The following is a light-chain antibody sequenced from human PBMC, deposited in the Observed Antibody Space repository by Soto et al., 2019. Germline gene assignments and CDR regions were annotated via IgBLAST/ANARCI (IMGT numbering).Light chain of an antibody. J-gene: IGKJ4*01. CDR1: QSVLYSSNNKNY. CDR3: QQYYSTPLT. V-gene: IGKV4-1*01. CDR2: WAS. Sequence: DIVMTQSPDSLAVSLGERATINCKSSQSVLYSSNNKNYLAWYQQKPGQPPKLLIYWASTRDSGVPDRFSGSGSGPDFTLTISSLQAEDVAVYYCQQYYSTPLTFGGGTKVEIK.